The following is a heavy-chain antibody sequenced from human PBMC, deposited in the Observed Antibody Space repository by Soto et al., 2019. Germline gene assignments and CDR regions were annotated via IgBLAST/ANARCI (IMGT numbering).Heavy chain of an antibody. J-gene: IGHJ5*02. D-gene: IGHD4-4*01. CDR2: MNPNSGNT. Sequence: ASVKVSCKASGYTFTSYDINWVRQATGQGLEWMGWMNPNSGNTGYAQKFQGRVTMTRNTSISTAYMELSSLRSEDTAVYYCARSPFRMSPYSNYRNWFDPWGQGTLVTVSS. V-gene: IGHV1-8*01. CDR3: ARSPFRMSPYSNYRNWFDP. CDR1: GYTFTSYD.